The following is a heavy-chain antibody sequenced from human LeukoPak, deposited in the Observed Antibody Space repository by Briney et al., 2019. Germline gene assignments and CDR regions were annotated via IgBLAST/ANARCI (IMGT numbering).Heavy chain of an antibody. CDR1: GGSFSGYY. CDR3: ARALGGYYYMDV. D-gene: IGHD3-3*02. J-gene: IGHJ6*03. Sequence: PSETLSLTCAVYGGSFSGYYWSWIRQPPGKGLEWIGYIYYSGSTYYNPSLKSRVTISVDTSKNQFSLKLSSVTAADTAVYYCARALGGYYYMDVWGKGTTVTVSS. V-gene: IGHV4-59*08. CDR2: IYYSGST.